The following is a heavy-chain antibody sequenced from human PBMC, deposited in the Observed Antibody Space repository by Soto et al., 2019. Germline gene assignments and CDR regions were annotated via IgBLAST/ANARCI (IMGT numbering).Heavy chain of an antibody. CDR3: AREEVLLWSTWAFDI. J-gene: IGHJ3*02. V-gene: IGHV1-69*08. CDR2: IIPILGIA. D-gene: IGHD3-10*01. CDR1: GGTFSSYT. Sequence: QVQLVQSGAEVKKPGSSVKVSCKASGGTFSSYTISWVRQAPGQGLEWMGRIIPILGIANYAQKFQGRVTITADKSRXTAYMELSSLRSEDTAVYYCAREEVLLWSTWAFDIWGQGTMVTVSS.